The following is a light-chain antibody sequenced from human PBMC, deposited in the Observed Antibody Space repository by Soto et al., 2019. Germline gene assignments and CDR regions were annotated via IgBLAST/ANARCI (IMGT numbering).Light chain of an antibody. CDR3: SSYTRTNTGV. CDR2: EVT. V-gene: IGLV2-14*01. CDR1: SSDIGDNNS. J-gene: IGLJ3*02. Sequence: QSALAQPASVSGSPGQSITISCTGTSSDIGDNNSVSWHQHHPGKAPKLLLFEVTHRPSGVSNRFSGYRSGTSASLTISGLQAEDEADYYCSSYTRTNTGVFGGGTKLTVL.